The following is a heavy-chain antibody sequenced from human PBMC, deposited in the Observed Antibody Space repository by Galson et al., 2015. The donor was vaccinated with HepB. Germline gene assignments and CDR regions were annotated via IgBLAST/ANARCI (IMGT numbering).Heavy chain of an antibody. Sequence: LRLSCAASGFTFSNYGMHWVRQAPGKGLEWVAVVSFDGSRKSYGDSVKGRFTISRDSSKNTVYLQMNSLTTEDTAVYYCAKERRGRWLQLRGGYHYYGMDVWGQGTTVTVSS. V-gene: IGHV3-30*18. J-gene: IGHJ6*01. CDR1: GFTFSNYG. CDR3: AKERRGRWLQLRGGYHYYGMDV. CDR2: VSFDGSRK. D-gene: IGHD5-24*01.